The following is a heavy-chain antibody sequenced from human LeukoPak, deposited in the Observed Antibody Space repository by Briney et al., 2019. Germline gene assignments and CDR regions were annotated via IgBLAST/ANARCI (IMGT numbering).Heavy chain of an antibody. CDR3: ARHSPHTYYDFWSGYYNFDY. Sequence: GESLKISCKGSGYSFTSYWIGWMRQMPGKGLEWMGIIYPGDSDTRYSPSFQGQVTISADKSISTAYLQWSSLKASDTAMYYCARHSPHTYYDFWSGYYNFDYWGQGALVTVSS. V-gene: IGHV5-51*01. J-gene: IGHJ4*02. D-gene: IGHD3-3*01. CDR2: IYPGDSDT. CDR1: GYSFTSYW.